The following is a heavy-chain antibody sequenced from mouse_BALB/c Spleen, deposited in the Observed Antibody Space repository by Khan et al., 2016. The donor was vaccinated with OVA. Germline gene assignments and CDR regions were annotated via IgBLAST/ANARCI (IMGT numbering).Heavy chain of an antibody. CDR1: GFAFSSYD. CDR3: ARPSYYGNPWFSY. V-gene: IGHV5-9*02. Sequence: EGELVEYGGGLVKPGGSLKLSCAPSGFAFSSYDMSWVRQTPEKRLEWVAIISGTGIYTYYPDSVKGRFTISRDNARNTLYLQMSSLRSEDTALYYCARPSYYGNPWFSYWGQGTLVTVSA. J-gene: IGHJ3*01. CDR2: ISGTGIYT. D-gene: IGHD2-10*01.